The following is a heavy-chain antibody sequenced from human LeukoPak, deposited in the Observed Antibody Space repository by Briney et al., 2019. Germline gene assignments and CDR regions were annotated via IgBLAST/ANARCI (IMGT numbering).Heavy chain of an antibody. Sequence: SETLSLTCTVSGYSLSSGYYWGWIRQPPGKGLEWIGSIYHSGSTYYNPSLKSRVTISVDTSKNQFSLKLSSVTAADNAGYYCAREMYDSGGYRVSYFDYWGQGTLVTVSS. J-gene: IGHJ4*02. V-gene: IGHV4-38-2*02. CDR1: GYSLSSGYY. CDR2: IYHSGST. D-gene: IGHD3-22*01. CDR3: AREMYDSGGYRVSYFDY.